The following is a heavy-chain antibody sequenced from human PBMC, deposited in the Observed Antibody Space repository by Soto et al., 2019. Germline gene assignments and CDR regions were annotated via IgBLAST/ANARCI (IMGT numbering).Heavy chain of an antibody. CDR3: ARASQAEHPNDAFDI. J-gene: IGHJ3*02. Sequence: ASVMVSCKASGYTFTSNYMHWVRQAPGQGLEWMGIISPSGGSTSYAQKFQGRVTMTRDTSTSTVYLELSSLRSEDTAVYYCARASQAEHPNDAFDIWGQGTMFTVSS. V-gene: IGHV1-46*03. D-gene: IGHD1-1*01. CDR1: GYTFTSNY. CDR2: ISPSGGST.